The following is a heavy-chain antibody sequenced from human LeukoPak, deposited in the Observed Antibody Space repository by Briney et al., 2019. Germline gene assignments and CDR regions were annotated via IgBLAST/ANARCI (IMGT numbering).Heavy chain of an antibody. Sequence: EASVKVSCKASGYTFTSYGISWVRQAPGQGLEWMGWISAYNGNTNYAQKLQGRVTMTTDTSTSTAYMELRSLRSDDTAVYYCARVDSSGFFYYYYYMDVWGKGTTVTVSS. D-gene: IGHD6-19*01. CDR1: GYTFTSYG. V-gene: IGHV1-18*01. CDR2: ISAYNGNT. J-gene: IGHJ6*03. CDR3: ARVDSSGFFYYYYYMDV.